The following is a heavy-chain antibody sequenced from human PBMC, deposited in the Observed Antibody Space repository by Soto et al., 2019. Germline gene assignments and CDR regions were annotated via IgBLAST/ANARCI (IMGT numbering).Heavy chain of an antibody. J-gene: IGHJ4*02. V-gene: IGHV4-34*01. D-gene: IGHD3-9*01. CDR1: GGSFSGYY. Sequence: KTSETLSLTCAVYGGSFSGYYWSWIRQPPGKGLEWIGEINHSGSTNYNPSLKSRVTISVDTSKNQFSLKLSSVTAADTAVYYCARLPYYDILTGKTKFDYWGQGTLVTVSS. CDR2: INHSGST. CDR3: ARLPYYDILTGKTKFDY.